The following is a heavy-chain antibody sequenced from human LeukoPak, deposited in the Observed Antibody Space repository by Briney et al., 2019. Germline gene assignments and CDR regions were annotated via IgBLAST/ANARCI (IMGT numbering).Heavy chain of an antibody. D-gene: IGHD2-2*01. CDR3: ARRRRSNCSSTSCHDAFDI. J-gene: IGHJ3*02. V-gene: IGHV4-39*01. Sequence: SETLSLTCTVSGGSISSSSYYWGWIRQPPGKGLEWIGSIYYSGSTYYNPSLKSRVTISVDTSKNQFSLKLSSVTAADTAVYYCARRRRSNCSSTSCHDAFDIWGQGTMVTVSS. CDR2: IYYSGST. CDR1: GGSISSSSYY.